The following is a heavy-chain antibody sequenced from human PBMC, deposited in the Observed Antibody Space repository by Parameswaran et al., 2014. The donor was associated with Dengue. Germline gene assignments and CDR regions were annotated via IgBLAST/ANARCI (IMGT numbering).Heavy chain of an antibody. Sequence: VRQAPGKGLEWVAVISYDGSNKYYADSVKGRFTISRDNSKNTLYLQMNSLRAEDTAVYYCAKTNHWGQGTLVTVSS. CDR2: ISYDGSNK. CDR3: AKTNH. J-gene: IGHJ4*02. V-gene: IGHV3-30*18.